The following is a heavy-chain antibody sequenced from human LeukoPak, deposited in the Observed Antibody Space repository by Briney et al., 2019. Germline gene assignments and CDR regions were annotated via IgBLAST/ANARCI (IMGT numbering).Heavy chain of an antibody. V-gene: IGHV4-34*01. Sequence: SETLSLTCAVYGGSFSGYYWSWIRQPPGKGLEWIGEINHSGSTNYNLSLKSRVTISVDTSKNQFSLKLSSVTAADTAVYYCARRGRGYYGSGSYYNGHRPFDYWGQGTLVTVSS. CDR2: INHSGST. CDR1: GGSFSGYY. D-gene: IGHD3-10*01. J-gene: IGHJ4*02. CDR3: ARRGRGYYGSGSYYNGHRPFDY.